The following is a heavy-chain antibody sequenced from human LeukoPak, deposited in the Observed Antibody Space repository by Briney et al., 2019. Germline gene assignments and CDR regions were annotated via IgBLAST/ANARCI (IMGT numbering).Heavy chain of an antibody. CDR3: AKDPRPGPVGDSTEADY. CDR1: GFTFSSYA. Sequence: GGSLRLSCAASGFTFSSYAMSWVRQAPGKGLEWVSAISGSGGSTYYADSVKGRFTISRDNSKNTLYLQMNSLRAEDTAVYYCAKDPRPGPVGDSTEADYWGQGTLVTVSS. J-gene: IGHJ4*02. V-gene: IGHV3-23*01. D-gene: IGHD3-22*01. CDR2: ISGSGGST.